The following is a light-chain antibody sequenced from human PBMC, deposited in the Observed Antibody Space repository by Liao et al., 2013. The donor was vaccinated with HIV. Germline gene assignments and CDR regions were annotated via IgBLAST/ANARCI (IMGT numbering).Light chain of an antibody. CDR2: EDT. V-gene: IGLV3-25*03. Sequence: SYDLTQPPSVSVSPGQTASIICSGHKLGEKYASWYQQKPGQSPVLVIYEDTKRPSGIPGRFSGSSSGTTVTLTISGVQAEDEADYYCQSADRSATYEVFGGGTKLTVL. CDR1: KLGEKY. CDR3: QSADRSATYEV. J-gene: IGLJ3*02.